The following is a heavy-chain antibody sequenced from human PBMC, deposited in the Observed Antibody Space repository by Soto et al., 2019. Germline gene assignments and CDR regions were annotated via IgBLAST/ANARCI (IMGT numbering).Heavy chain of an antibody. Sequence: GGSLRLSCAASGFTFSSYGMHWVRQAPGKGLEWVAVIWYDGSNKYYADSVKGRFTISRDNSKNTLYLQMNSLRAEDTAVYYCARGSLPHPGGSQPTNPSYYYYMDFWGKGTTVTVSS. CDR1: GFTFSSYG. CDR3: ARGSLPHPGGSQPTNPSYYYYMDF. J-gene: IGHJ6*03. V-gene: IGHV3-33*01. CDR2: IWYDGSNK. D-gene: IGHD5-12*01.